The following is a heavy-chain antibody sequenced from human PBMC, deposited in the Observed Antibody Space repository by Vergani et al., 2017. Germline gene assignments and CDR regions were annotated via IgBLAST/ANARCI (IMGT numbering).Heavy chain of an antibody. V-gene: IGHV3-23*01. J-gene: IGHJ4*02. CDR2: ISGSDGST. Sequence: EVQLLESGGGLVQPGGSLRLSCAASGFTFSSYAMSWVRQAPGKGLEWVSAISGSDGSTYYADSVKGRFTISRDNSKNTLYLQMNSLRAEDTAVYYCARWGSYRLGYFDYWGQGTLVTVSS. D-gene: IGHD3-16*02. CDR3: ARWGSYRLGYFDY. CDR1: GFTFSSYA.